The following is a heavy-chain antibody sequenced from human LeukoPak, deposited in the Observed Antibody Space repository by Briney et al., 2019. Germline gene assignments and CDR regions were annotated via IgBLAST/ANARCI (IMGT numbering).Heavy chain of an antibody. Sequence: SETLSLNCIVSGGSISTYDWSWIRQPPGKGLEWIGYIYYSGNTNYNPSLKSRVTIAADTSNNQVSLKLNSVTAADTAVYYCARRPYCGGDCYYDYWGQGTLVTVSS. CDR1: GGSISTYD. D-gene: IGHD2-21*02. CDR2: IYYSGNT. J-gene: IGHJ4*02. CDR3: ARRPYCGGDCYYDY. V-gene: IGHV4-59*01.